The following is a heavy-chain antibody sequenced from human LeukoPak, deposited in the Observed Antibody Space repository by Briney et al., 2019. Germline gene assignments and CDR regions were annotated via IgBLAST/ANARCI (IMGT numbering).Heavy chain of an antibody. Sequence: GGSLRLSCATSGFTFRSHVMSWVRQAPGKGLEWVSTMSYDGDFVYYGGAVKGRFTASRDNSKDTMYLQMNNLRVDDSARYYCARRTIEVPGTDFWGQGALVTVSS. J-gene: IGHJ4*02. D-gene: IGHD2-2*01. CDR3: ARRTIEVPGTDF. CDR2: MSYDGDFV. V-gene: IGHV3-23*01. CDR1: GFTFRSHV.